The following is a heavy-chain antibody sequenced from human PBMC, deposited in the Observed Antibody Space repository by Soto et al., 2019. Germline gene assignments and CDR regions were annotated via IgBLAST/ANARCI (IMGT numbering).Heavy chain of an antibody. D-gene: IGHD6-19*01. CDR1: GYTFTSYG. V-gene: IGHV1-18*04. J-gene: IGHJ4*01. CDR2: ISAYNGNT. CDR3: ARDLRGLEVAGTIDY. Sequence: GASVKVSCKASGYTFTSYGISWVRQAPGQGLEWMGWISAYNGNTNYAQKLQGRVTMTTDTSTSTAYMELRSLRSDDTAVYYCARDLRGLEVAGTIDYWGQGTLVTVSS.